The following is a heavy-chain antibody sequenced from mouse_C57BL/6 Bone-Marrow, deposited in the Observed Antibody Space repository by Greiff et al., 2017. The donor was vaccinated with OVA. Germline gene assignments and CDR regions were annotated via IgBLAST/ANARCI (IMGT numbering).Heavy chain of an antibody. V-gene: IGHV1-53*01. Sequence: VHVKQPGTELVKPGASVKLSCKASGYTFTSYWMHWVKQRPGQGLEWIENINPSNGGTNYNEKFKSKATLTVDKSSSTAYMQLSSLTSEDSAVYYCARKGGSSEDGYWGQGTTLTVSS. CDR2: INPSNGGT. J-gene: IGHJ2*01. CDR3: ARKGGSSEDGY. D-gene: IGHD3-2*02. CDR1: GYTFTSYW.